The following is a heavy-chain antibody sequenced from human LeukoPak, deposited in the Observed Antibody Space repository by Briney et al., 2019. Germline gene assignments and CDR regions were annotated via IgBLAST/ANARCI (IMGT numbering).Heavy chain of an antibody. Sequence: SETLSLTCTVSGDSVSNFYWSWIRQPPGRGLEWIGYIYSSGSTNYNPSLKSRVTMSVDTSKNQFSLNLSSVTATDTAIYYCARAFGDYYYYYMDVWGKGTTVTVSS. D-gene: IGHD3-10*01. J-gene: IGHJ6*03. V-gene: IGHV4-4*09. CDR3: ARAFGDYYYYYMDV. CDR1: GDSVSNFY. CDR2: IYSSGST.